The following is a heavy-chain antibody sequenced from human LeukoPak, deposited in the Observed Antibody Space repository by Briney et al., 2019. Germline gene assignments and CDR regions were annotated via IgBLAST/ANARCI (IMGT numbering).Heavy chain of an antibody. D-gene: IGHD3-22*01. J-gene: IGHJ3*02. CDR2: IFPADSDT. CDR1: GYSFTNYG. V-gene: IGHV5-51*01. CDR3: ARLDDSSGYYSGAFDI. Sequence: GESLKISCKGSGYSFTNYGIAWVRQMPGKDLEWMGIIFPADSDTRYSPSFQGQVAISVDRSISTAYLQWSSLKASDTAMYSCARLDDSSGYYSGAFDIWGQGTMVTVSS.